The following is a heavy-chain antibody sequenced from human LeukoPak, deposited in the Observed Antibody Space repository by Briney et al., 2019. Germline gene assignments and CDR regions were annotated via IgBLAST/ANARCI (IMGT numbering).Heavy chain of an antibody. V-gene: IGHV4-34*01. CDR1: GGSFSGYY. CDR3: ARGRSSSWSGWFDP. CDR2: INYSGST. Sequence: PSETLSLPCAVYGGSFSGYYWSWIRQPPGKGLEWIGEINYSGSTNYNPSLKSRVTISVDTSKNQFSLKLSSVTAADTAVYYCARGRSSSWSGWFDPWGQGTLVTVSS. D-gene: IGHD6-13*01. J-gene: IGHJ5*02.